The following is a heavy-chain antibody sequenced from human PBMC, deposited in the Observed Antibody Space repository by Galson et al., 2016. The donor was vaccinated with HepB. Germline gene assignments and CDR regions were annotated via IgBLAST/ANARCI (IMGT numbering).Heavy chain of an antibody. CDR1: GFSFSSFP. J-gene: IGHJ3*01. D-gene: IGHD4-17*01. CDR3: ATPTLIPPV. V-gene: IGHV3-48*02. CDR2: ISTGGSTI. Sequence: SLRLSCAASGFSFSSFPMNWVRQAPGQGLEWVAHISTGGSTIYYADSVKGRFTISRDNAKASLYLQMNSLRDEDTAVYYCATPTLIPPVWGQGTMVTVSS.